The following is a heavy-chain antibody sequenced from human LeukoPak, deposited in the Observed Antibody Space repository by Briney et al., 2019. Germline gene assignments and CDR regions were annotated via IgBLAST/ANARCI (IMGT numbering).Heavy chain of an antibody. Sequence: GESLKISCKGSGYSFINYWIGWVRQMPGKGLEWMGIIYPGDSDIKYSPSFQGQVTISADKSITTAYLQWSSLKASDTAIYYCARKGNSDNYFDPWGQGTLVTVSS. CDR2: IYPGDSDI. V-gene: IGHV5-51*01. CDR3: ARKGNSDNYFDP. J-gene: IGHJ5*02. CDR1: GYSFINYW. D-gene: IGHD4-11*01.